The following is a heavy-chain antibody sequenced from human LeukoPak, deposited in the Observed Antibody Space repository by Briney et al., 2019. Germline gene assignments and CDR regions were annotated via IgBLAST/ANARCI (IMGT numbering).Heavy chain of an antibody. CDR3: AKAQLPMSGYFDY. CDR2: ISGSGGST. D-gene: IGHD1-26*01. V-gene: IGHV3-23*01. CDR1: GFTFSSYA. J-gene: IGHJ4*02. Sequence: GRSLRLSCAASGFTFSSYAMSWVRQAPGKGLEWVSAISGSGGSTYYADSVKGRFTISRDNSKNTLYLQMNSLRAEDTAVYYCAKAQLPMSGYFDYWGQGTLVTVSS.